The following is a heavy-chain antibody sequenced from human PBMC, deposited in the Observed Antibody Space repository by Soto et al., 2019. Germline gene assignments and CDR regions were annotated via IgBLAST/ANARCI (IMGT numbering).Heavy chain of an antibody. D-gene: IGHD3-3*01. V-gene: IGHV3-30*18. J-gene: IGHJ6*02. CDR3: AKDVRDTIFGVVTYYYYYGMDV. CDR1: GFTFSSYG. Sequence: GGSLRLSCAASGFTFSSYGMHWVRQAPGKGLEWVAVISYDGSNKYYADSVKGRFTISRDNSKNTLCLQMNSLRAEDTAVYYCAKDVRDTIFGVVTYYYYYGMDVWGQGTTVTVSS. CDR2: ISYDGSNK.